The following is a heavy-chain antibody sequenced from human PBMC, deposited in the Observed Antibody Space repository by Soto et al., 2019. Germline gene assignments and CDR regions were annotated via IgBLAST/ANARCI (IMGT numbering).Heavy chain of an antibody. D-gene: IGHD5-18*01. J-gene: IGHJ5*02. CDR3: AMGYSYAPFDP. Sequence: EVRVVESGGGLVQPGGSLRLSCAASGFTFSSYAMSWVRQAPGKGLEWVSGISGSGDSTYYADSVKGRFTISRDNSKNTLYLQMNSLRAEDTAVYYCAMGYSYAPFDPWGQGTLVTVSS. V-gene: IGHV3-23*04. CDR2: ISGSGDST. CDR1: GFTFSSYA.